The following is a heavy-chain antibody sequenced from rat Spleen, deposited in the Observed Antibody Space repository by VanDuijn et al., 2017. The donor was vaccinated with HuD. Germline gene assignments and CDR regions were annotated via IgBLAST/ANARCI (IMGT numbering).Heavy chain of an antibody. D-gene: IGHD1-1*01. V-gene: IGHV2-32*01. CDR3: ARVGITTVVGDY. J-gene: IGHJ2*01. CDR1: GFSLTSYH. Sequence: QVQLKESGPGLVQPSQTLSLTCTVSGFSLTSYHVHWVRQPPGKGLEWMGVIWGNGNTNYNSALKSRLSISRDTSKSQVYLKMNSLQTEDTATYYCARVGITTVVGDYWGQGVMVTVSS. CDR2: IWGNGNT.